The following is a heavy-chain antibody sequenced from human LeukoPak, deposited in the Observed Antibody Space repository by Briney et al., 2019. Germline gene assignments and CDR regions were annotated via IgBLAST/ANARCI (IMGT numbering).Heavy chain of an antibody. Sequence: SETLSLTCTVSGGSISSSSAYWGWIRQPPGKGLEGIGSIYYSKSTYYNPSLKSRVTISADTSKNHFSLTLGSVSATDTAVYYCVSPRGFSYGYFDYWGQGTLVTVSS. CDR3: VSPRGFSYGYFDY. V-gene: IGHV4-39*02. D-gene: IGHD5-18*01. CDR1: GGSISSSSAY. CDR2: IYYSKST. J-gene: IGHJ4*02.